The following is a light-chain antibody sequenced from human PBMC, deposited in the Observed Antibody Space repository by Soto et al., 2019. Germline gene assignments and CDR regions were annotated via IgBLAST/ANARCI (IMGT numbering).Light chain of an antibody. CDR1: QAVNTR. J-gene: IGKJ3*01. V-gene: IGKV3-11*01. Sequence: EIVLTQSPATLSSFPGDRVTLSCRASQAVNTRLAWYQHKPGQAPRLLIYLTSNRAAGIPARFSGSGSGTDFTLTISDVEPEDFAVYYCQQRSNWPRRTFGPGTKVDIK. CDR3: QQRSNWPRRT. CDR2: LTS.